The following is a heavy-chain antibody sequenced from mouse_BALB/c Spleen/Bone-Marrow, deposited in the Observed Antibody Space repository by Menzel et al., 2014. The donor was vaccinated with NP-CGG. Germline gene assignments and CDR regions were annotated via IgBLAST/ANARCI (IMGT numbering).Heavy chain of an antibody. CDR1: GYDFTSYL. CDR3: ARNANWLFTY. CDR2: INPGSGGP. Sequence: QVQLQQSGAEVVRPGTSVKVSCKASGYDFTSYLIEWIKQRPGQGLEWIGVINPGSGGPNYNEKFTGKATLTVDKSSSTAYMQLSSLTSDDSAVYFCARNANWLFTYWGQGTRVTVSA. V-gene: IGHV1-54*01. J-gene: IGHJ3*01. D-gene: IGHD4-1*01.